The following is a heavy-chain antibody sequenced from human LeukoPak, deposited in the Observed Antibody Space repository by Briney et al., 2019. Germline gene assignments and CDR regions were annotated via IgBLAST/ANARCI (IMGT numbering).Heavy chain of an antibody. J-gene: IGHJ5*02. CDR2: INPNSGGT. Sequence: ASVTVSCKASGYTFTGYYMHWVRQAPGQGLEWMGWINPNSGGTNYAQKFQGRVTMTRDTSISTAYMELSRLRADDTAVYYCGRAHYYGSGSNWFDPWGQGTLVTVPS. CDR3: GRAHYYGSGSNWFDP. V-gene: IGHV1-2*02. D-gene: IGHD3-10*01. CDR1: GYTFTGYY.